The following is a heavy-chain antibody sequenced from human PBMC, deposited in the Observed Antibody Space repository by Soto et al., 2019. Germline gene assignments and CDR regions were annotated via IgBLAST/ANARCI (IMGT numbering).Heavy chain of an antibody. CDR3: ARGPPFH. CDR2: IYHSGST. Sequence: SEPLSLTCAVSGVSISSGGYSWSWIRQPPGKGLEWIGYIYHSGSTYYNPSLKSRVTISVDRSKNQFSLKLSSVTAADTAVYYCARGPPFHWGQGTLVTVSS. CDR1: GVSISSGGYS. V-gene: IGHV4-30-2*01. D-gene: IGHD3-16*01. J-gene: IGHJ4*02.